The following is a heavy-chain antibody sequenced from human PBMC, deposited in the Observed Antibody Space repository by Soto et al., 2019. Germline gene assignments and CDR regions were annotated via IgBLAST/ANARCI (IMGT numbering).Heavy chain of an antibody. CDR3: AKDRVNGKSVWDTSDI. CDR2: INPSSGST. J-gene: IGHJ3*02. CDR1: GFTFSAYA. Sequence: QAGGSLRLSCAASGFTFSAYAMNWVRQAPGKGLEWVSAINPSSGSTYYADSVKGRFTISRDNSKNTVSLQMNSLRTEDTATYYCAKDRVNGKSVWDTSDIWGQGTMVTVSS. V-gene: IGHV3-23*01. D-gene: IGHD1-1*01.